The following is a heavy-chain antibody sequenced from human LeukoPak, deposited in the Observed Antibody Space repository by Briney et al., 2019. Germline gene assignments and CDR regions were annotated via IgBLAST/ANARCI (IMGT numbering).Heavy chain of an antibody. Sequence: GASVKLSCKASGYTFTDYYVHWVRQAPGQGLEWMAWINPNSGGINYAQKFQGRVTMTRDTSVSTAYMELSRLTSDDTAVYYCARSGVVVAATVNGDWFDPWGQGTLVTVSS. CDR2: INPNSGGI. CDR1: GYTFTDYY. V-gene: IGHV1-2*02. CDR3: ARSGVVVAATVNGDWFDP. D-gene: IGHD2-15*01. J-gene: IGHJ5*02.